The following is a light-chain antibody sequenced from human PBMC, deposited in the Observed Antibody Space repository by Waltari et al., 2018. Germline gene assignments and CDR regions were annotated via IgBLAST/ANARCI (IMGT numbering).Light chain of an antibody. Sequence: SYVLTQPPSVSVAPGQTARIPWGGNNVGRKNLHWYQQKPGQAPILVIYYDSGRPSGIPERFAGSNSGNTATLTISRVEVGDEADYYCQVWDSGSAVFGGGTKLTVL. V-gene: IGLV3-21*04. CDR2: YDS. CDR1: NVGRKN. CDR3: QVWDSGSAV. J-gene: IGLJ3*02.